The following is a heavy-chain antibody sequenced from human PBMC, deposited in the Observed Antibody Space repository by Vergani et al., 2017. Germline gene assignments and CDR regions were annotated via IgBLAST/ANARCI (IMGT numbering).Heavy chain of an antibody. D-gene: IGHD6-19*01. J-gene: IGHJ4*02. V-gene: IGHV1-8*01. CDR1: GYTFTSYD. Sequence: QVQLVQSGAEVKKPGASVKVSCKASGYTFTSYDINWVRQATGQGLEWMGWMNPNSGNTGYAQKFQGRVTMTRNTSISTAYMERCSLRSEDTAVYYCARPSRLPVAGRFDYWGQGTLVTVSS. CDR3: ARPSRLPVAGRFDY. CDR2: MNPNSGNT.